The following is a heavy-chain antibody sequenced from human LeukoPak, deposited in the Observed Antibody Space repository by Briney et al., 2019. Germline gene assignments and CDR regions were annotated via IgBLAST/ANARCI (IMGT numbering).Heavy chain of an antibody. D-gene: IGHD2-15*01. J-gene: IGHJ4*02. Sequence: ASVKVSCKASGGTFSSYAISWVRQAPGQGLEWMGGIIPIFGTANYAQKFQGRVTITADESTSTAYMELSSLRSEDTAVYYCARSPRYCSGGSCYLIGHDYWGQGTLVTVSS. CDR2: IIPIFGTA. V-gene: IGHV1-69*13. CDR1: GGTFSSYA. CDR3: ARSPRYCSGGSCYLIGHDY.